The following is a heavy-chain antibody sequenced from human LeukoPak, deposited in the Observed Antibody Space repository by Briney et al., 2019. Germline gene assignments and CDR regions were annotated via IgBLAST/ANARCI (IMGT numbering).Heavy chain of an antibody. CDR2: ISWNSGSI. D-gene: IGHD3-9*01. J-gene: IGHJ4*02. Sequence: GGSLRLSCAASGFTFDDYAMHWVRQAPGKGLEWVSGISWNSGSIGYADSVKGRFTISRDNAKNSLYLQMNSLRAEDTALYYCAKDTKDRYGFDYWGQGTLVTVSS. CDR1: GFTFDDYA. V-gene: IGHV3-9*01. CDR3: AKDTKDRYGFDY.